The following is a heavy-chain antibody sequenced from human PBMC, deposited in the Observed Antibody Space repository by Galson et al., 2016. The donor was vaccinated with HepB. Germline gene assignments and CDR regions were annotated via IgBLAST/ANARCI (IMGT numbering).Heavy chain of an antibody. V-gene: IGHV3-30-3*01. D-gene: IGHD3-10*01. J-gene: IGHJ4*02. Sequence: SLRLSCAASGYTFSNYAIHWFRQAPGKGLEWVAVISDDGDYKYYADSVRGRLTISRDNSENTQYLQIHSLTAADTAVYYCARGQLIMGRGVSYDYWGQGTLVPVSS. CDR2: ISDDGDYK. CDR3: ARGQLIMGRGVSYDY. CDR1: GYTFSNYA.